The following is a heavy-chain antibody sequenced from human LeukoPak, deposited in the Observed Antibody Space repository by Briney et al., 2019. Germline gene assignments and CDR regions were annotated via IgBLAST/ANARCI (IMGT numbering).Heavy chain of an antibody. Sequence: GGSLRLSCAASGFTFSSYWMSWVRQAPGKALEWVAYISYNGNNKYEDSVKGRFTISRDNSKNTLHLQMNGLRAEDTAVYYCARDPLDISRWANAFDIWGQGTTVIVSS. D-gene: IGHD5-12*01. J-gene: IGHJ3*02. CDR3: ARDPLDISRWANAFDI. CDR2: ISYNGNN. V-gene: IGHV3-30*03. CDR1: GFTFSSYW.